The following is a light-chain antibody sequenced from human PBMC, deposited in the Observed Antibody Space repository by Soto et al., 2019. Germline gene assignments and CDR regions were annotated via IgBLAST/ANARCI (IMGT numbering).Light chain of an antibody. CDR3: QQYNNWPRAT. Sequence: EIVMTQSPATLSLSPGERATLSCRASQSVSSYLAWYQQKPGQAPRLLIYDASNRATGIPARFSGSGSGTEFNITISSLQSDDSAVYYCQQYNNWPRATFGGGTKVDIK. J-gene: IGKJ4*01. CDR2: DAS. V-gene: IGKV3D-15*01. CDR1: QSVSSY.